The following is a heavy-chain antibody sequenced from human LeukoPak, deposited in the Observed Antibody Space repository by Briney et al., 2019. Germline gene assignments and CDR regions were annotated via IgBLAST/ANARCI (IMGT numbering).Heavy chain of an antibody. J-gene: IGHJ4*02. CDR2: IKRKAGGVTT. CDR3: TTRDYYGSASQYFDS. Sequence: GGSLRLSCAASGFTFTNAWMSWVRQAPGKGLEWVGRIKRKAGGVTTDYAAPVKGRFTFSRDDSKNTLYLQMNSLKTEDTAVYYCTTRDYYGSASQYFDSWGQGTLVTVSS. V-gene: IGHV3-15*01. D-gene: IGHD3-10*01. CDR1: GFTFTNAW.